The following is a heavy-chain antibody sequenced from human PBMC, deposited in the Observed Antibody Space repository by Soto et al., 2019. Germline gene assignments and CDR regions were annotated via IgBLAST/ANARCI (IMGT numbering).Heavy chain of an antibody. J-gene: IGHJ4*02. CDR3: ARVKGTVVVVAEPILDY. V-gene: IGHV3-30-3*01. CDR1: GFTFSSYA. Sequence: GGSLRLSCAASGFTFSSYAMHWVRQAPGKGLEWVAVISYDGSNKYYADSVKGRFTISRDNSKNTLYLQMNSLRAEDTAVYYCARVKGTVVVVAEPILDYWGQGTLVTVSS. D-gene: IGHD2-15*01. CDR2: ISYDGSNK.